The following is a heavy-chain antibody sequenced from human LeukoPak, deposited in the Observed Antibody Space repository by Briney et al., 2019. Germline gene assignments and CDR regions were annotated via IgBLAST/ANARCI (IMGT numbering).Heavy chain of an antibody. CDR1: GVSFNDYY. CDR3: TRMTTGHDY. CDR2: INHSGYT. V-gene: IGHV4-34*01. Sequence: SETLSLTCAVSGVSFNDYYWSWVRQTPGKGLEWIGGINHSGYTNDSPSLKSRVTLSIDTSRKQFSLNLRSVTVADTGIYYCTRMTTGHDYWGQGTLVTVSS. D-gene: IGHD4-17*01. J-gene: IGHJ4*02.